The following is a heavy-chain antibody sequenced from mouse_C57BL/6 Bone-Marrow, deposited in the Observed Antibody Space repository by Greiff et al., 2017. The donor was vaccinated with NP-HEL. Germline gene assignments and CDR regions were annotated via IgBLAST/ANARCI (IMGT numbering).Heavy chain of an antibody. D-gene: IGHD2-4*01. Sequence: QVQLKESGPGILQSSQTLSLTCSFSGFSLSTSGMGVSWIRQPSGKGLEWLAHIYWDDDKRYNPSLKSRLTISKDTSRNQVFLKITSVDTADTATYYCARRVLYYDYGWYFDVWGTGTTVTVSS. CDR3: ARRVLYYDYGWYFDV. CDR1: GFSLSTSGMG. CDR2: IYWDDDK. V-gene: IGHV8-12*01. J-gene: IGHJ1*03.